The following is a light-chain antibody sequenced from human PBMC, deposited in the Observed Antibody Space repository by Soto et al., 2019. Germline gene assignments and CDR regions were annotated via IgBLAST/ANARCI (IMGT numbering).Light chain of an antibody. CDR3: QQRSSWPIT. V-gene: IGKV3D-20*02. Sequence: EIVLTQSPGTLSLSPGERATLSCGASQSFTSNYLAWYQQKPGQAPRLLIYDASRRATGIPARFSGSGSGADFTLTISTLEPEDFAVYYCQQRSSWPITFGQGTRLEIK. CDR2: DAS. CDR1: QSFTSNY. J-gene: IGKJ5*01.